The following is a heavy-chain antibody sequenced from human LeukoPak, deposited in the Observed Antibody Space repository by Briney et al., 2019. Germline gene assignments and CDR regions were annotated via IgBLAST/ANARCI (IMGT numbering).Heavy chain of an antibody. Sequence: SETLSLTCVVPGYSISSSNWWSWIRQPPGRGLEWIGYMYHTGITSYNPSLKSRVTISLDTSRNQFSLKLSSVTAVDTAIYYCARKIDSSGYYQWGQGTLVTVSS. CDR1: GYSISSSNW. J-gene: IGHJ4*02. D-gene: IGHD3-22*01. CDR3: ARKIDSSGYYQ. V-gene: IGHV4-28*01. CDR2: MYHTGIT.